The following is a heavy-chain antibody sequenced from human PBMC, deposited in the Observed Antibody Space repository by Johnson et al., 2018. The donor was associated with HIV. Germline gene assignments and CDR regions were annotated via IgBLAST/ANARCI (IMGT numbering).Heavy chain of an antibody. CDR1: GFIFSDYY. V-gene: IGHV3-11*04. Sequence: QVQLVESGGDLVKPGGSLRLSCAASGFIFSDYYTTWIRQAPGKGLESISYISSSGRTIYYADSVKGRFTMSRDNAKKSLYLQMNSLRAEDTAVYYCAREEGTDILTRGDAFDIWGQGTMVTVSS. J-gene: IGHJ3*02. D-gene: IGHD3-9*01. CDR3: AREEGTDILTRGDAFDI. CDR2: ISSSGRTI.